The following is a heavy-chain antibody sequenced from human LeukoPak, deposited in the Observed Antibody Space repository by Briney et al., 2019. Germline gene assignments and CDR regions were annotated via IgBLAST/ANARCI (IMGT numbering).Heavy chain of an antibody. CDR1: GFTFSSYA. Sequence: PGGSLRLSCAASGFTFSSYAMHWVRQAPGKGLEWVAVISYDGNNKYYADSVKGRFTISRDNSKYTLYLQMNSLRAEDTAVYYCASPNCSSTSCYVSYYFDYWGQGTLVTVSS. CDR3: ASPNCSSTSCYVSYYFDY. D-gene: IGHD2-2*01. V-gene: IGHV3-30*04. CDR2: ISYDGNNK. J-gene: IGHJ4*02.